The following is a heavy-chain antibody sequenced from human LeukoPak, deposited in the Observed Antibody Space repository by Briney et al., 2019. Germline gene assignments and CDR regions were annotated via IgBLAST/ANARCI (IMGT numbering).Heavy chain of an antibody. CDR3: AREDQWEHYFDY. D-gene: IGHD1-26*01. V-gene: IGHV4-59*01. Sequence: SETLSLTCTVSGGSISSYYWSWIRQPPGKGLEWIGYIYYSGSTSYNPSLKSRVTISVDTSKNQFSLKLSSVTAADTAVYYCAREDQWEHYFDYWGQGTLVTVSS. J-gene: IGHJ4*02. CDR2: IYYSGST. CDR1: GGSISSYY.